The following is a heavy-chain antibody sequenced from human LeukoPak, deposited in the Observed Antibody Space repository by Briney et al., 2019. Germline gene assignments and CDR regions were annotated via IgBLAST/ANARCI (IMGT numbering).Heavy chain of an antibody. J-gene: IGHJ4*02. Sequence: SVKVSCKASGGTFSSYAISWVRQAPGQGLEWMGRIIPIFGIANYAQKFQGRVTITADKSTSTAYTELSSLRSEDTAVYYCARLNAYGSIRPSLYYFDYWGQGTLVTVSS. CDR3: ARLNAYGSIRPSLYYFDY. D-gene: IGHD3-10*01. CDR1: GGTFSSYA. V-gene: IGHV1-69*04. CDR2: IIPIFGIA.